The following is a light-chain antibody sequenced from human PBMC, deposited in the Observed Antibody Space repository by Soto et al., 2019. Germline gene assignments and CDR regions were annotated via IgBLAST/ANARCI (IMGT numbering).Light chain of an antibody. CDR2: AAS. CDR1: QNIRSR. Sequence: DFQMTQSPSTLSASVGDRVTITCRASQNIRSRLAWFQQKPGKAPKLLIYAASSLQSGVPSRFSGSGSGTDFTLTISSLQPEDFATYYCQQSYSTPMYTFGQGTKLEIK. CDR3: QQSYSTPMYT. V-gene: IGKV1-39*01. J-gene: IGKJ2*01.